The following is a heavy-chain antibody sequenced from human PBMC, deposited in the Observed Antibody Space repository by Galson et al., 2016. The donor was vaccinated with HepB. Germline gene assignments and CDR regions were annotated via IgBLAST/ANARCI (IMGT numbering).Heavy chain of an antibody. CDR3: ARAGVGNSFDY. J-gene: IGHJ4*02. CDR1: GYTFTSYD. Sequence: SVKVSCKASGYTFTSYDINWVRQATGQGLQWMGRINPNSGGTDIAQNFQGSVTMTRDTSISTAYMELSSLRSNHTGVYYRARAGVGNSFDYWGQGTLVAVSS. CDR2: INPNSGGT. D-gene: IGHD3-10*01. V-gene: IGHV1-2*05.